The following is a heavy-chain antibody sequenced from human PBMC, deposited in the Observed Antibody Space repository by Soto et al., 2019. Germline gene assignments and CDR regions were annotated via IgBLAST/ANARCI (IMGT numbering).Heavy chain of an antibody. CDR3: ARGGWELPGDNYFDY. CDR1: DGSISSGGHS. V-gene: IGHV4-30-2*01. D-gene: IGHD1-26*01. Sequence: SETLSLTCAVSDGSISSGGHSWSWIRQPPGKGLEWIGYIYHSGSTYYNPSLKSRVTISVDRSKNQFSLKLSSVTAADTAVYYCARGGWELPGDNYFDYWGQGTLVTVSS. CDR2: IYHSGST. J-gene: IGHJ4*02.